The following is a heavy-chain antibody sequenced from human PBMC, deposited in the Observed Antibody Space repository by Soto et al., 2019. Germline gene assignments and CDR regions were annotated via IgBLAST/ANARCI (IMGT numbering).Heavy chain of an antibody. V-gene: IGHV1-69*13. D-gene: IGHD3-22*01. CDR1: GGTFSSYA. J-gene: IGHJ4*02. CDR2: IIPIFGTA. Sequence: SVKVSCKASGGTFSSYAISWVRQAPGQGLEWMGGIIPIFGTANYAQKFQGRVTITADESTSTAYMELSSLRSEDTAVYYCARDQRAHYYDSSGYVYWGQGTLVTVSS. CDR3: ARDQRAHYYDSSGYVY.